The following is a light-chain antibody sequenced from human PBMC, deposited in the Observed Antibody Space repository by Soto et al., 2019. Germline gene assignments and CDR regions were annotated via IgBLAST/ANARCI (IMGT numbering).Light chain of an antibody. J-gene: IGKJ1*01. CDR3: QQYGSSGT. V-gene: IGKV3-20*01. CDR1: QSVSNNY. CDR2: GAS. Sequence: EIVLTQSPGTLSLSPGERATLSCRASQSVSNNYLAWYQQKPGQAPRLLIYGASNRATSIPDRFSGSGSGTDFTLTISRLEPEDFAVYYCQQYGSSGTVGQGTKVEIK.